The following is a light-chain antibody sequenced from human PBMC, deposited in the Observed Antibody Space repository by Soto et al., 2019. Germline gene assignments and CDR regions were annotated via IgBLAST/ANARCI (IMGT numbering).Light chain of an antibody. CDR2: DAS. Sequence: DIQMTQSPSSLSASVGDRVTITCRASQSISSYLNWYQQKPGKAPKLLIYDASNLETGVPSRFSGSGSGTDFTFTISSLQAEDIATYYCQQYENLPITFGQGTRLENK. CDR3: QQYENLPIT. V-gene: IGKV1-33*01. CDR1: QSISSY. J-gene: IGKJ5*01.